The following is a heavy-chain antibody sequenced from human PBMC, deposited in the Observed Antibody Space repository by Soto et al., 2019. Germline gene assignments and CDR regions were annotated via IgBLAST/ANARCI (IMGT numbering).Heavy chain of an antibody. J-gene: IGHJ6*02. CDR3: ARDLGYYGSGSSLIDYYYYYGMDV. CDR2: IYYSGST. D-gene: IGHD3-10*01. CDR1: GGSISSYY. V-gene: IGHV4-59*01. Sequence: SETLSLTCTVSGGSISSYYWSWIRQPPGKGLEWIGYIYYSGSTNYNPSLKSRVTISVDTSKNQFSLKLSSVTAADTAVYYCARDLGYYGSGSSLIDYYYYYGMDVWGQGTTVTVSS.